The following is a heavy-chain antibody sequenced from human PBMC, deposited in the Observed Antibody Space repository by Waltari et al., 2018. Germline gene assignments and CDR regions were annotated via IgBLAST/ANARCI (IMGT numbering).Heavy chain of an antibody. CDR2: IYPGDSDT. Sequence: VQLVQSGAEVKKPGESLKISCKGSGYSFTSYWIGWVRQMPGKGLEWMGIIYPGDSDTRYSPSFQGQVTISADKSISTAYLQWSSLKASDTAMYYCATAFYCSSTSCYYYYGMDVWGQGTTVTVSS. J-gene: IGHJ6*02. CDR3: ATAFYCSSTSCYYYYGMDV. V-gene: IGHV5-51*01. D-gene: IGHD2-2*01. CDR1: GYSFTSYW.